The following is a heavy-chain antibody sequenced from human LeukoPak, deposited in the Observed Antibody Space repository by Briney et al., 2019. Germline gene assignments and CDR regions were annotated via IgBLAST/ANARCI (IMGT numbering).Heavy chain of an antibody. V-gene: IGHV4-34*01. Sequence: SETLSLTCAVYGGSFSGYYWSWIRQPPGKGLEWIGEINHSGSTNYNPSLMSRVTISVDTSKNQFSLKLSSVTAADTAVYYCARGLRYYDYVWGSYRYPQSRSYYFDYWGQGTLVTVSS. J-gene: IGHJ4*02. CDR1: GGSFSGYY. D-gene: IGHD3-16*02. CDR3: ARGLRYYDYVWGSYRYPQSRSYYFDY. CDR2: INHSGST.